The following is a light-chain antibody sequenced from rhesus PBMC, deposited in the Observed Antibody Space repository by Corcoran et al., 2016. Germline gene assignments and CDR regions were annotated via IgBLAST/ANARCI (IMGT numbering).Light chain of an antibody. CDR1: NIGNEV. V-gene: IGLV3-44*01. J-gene: IGLJ1*01. CDR2: SDN. CDR3: QVWDISSDHPYI. Sequence: SYDLTQPPSVSVSPGQTARVTCGGDNIGNEVVHWYQQKPPQAPFLGIHSDNERPSGIPERFSGSKSGNTATLTISGVEAGDEADFYCQVWDISSDHPYIFGAGTRLTVL.